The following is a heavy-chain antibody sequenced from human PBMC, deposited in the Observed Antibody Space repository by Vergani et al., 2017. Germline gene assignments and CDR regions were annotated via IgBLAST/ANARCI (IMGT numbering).Heavy chain of an antibody. CDR2: INTNTGDP. CDR3: ARESGGVDY. Sequence: QVPLVQSGSELKKPGASVKLSCKASGYTFTRYALSWVRQAPGQGLEWLGWINTNTGDPTYAQAFRGRFVFSLDTSVSTAFLQISSLKAEDTAVYYCARESGGVDYWGQGTLVTVSP. D-gene: IGHD6-25*01. J-gene: IGHJ4*02. CDR1: GYTFTRYA. V-gene: IGHV7-4-1*02.